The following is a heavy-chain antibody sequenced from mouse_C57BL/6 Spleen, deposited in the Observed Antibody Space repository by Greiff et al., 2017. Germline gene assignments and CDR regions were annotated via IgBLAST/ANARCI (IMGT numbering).Heavy chain of an antibody. CDR2: ISNGGGST. D-gene: IGHD2-1*01. CDR3: ARGSYGNYDY. Sequence: EVHLVESGGGLVQPGGSLKLSCAASGFTFSDYYMYWVRQTPEKRLEWVAYISNGGGSTYYPDTVKGRFTISRDNAKNTLYLQMSRLKSEDTAMYYCARGSYGNYDYWGQGTTLTVSS. J-gene: IGHJ2*01. V-gene: IGHV5-12*01. CDR1: GFTFSDYY.